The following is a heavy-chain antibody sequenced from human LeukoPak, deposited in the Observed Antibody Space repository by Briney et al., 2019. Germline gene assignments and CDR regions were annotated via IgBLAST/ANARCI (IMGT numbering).Heavy chain of an antibody. D-gene: IGHD1-7*01. V-gene: IGHV1-46*01. CDR3: ARGGFYNWNYALDC. CDR2: INPSGGST. J-gene: IGHJ4*02. Sequence: ASVKVSCKASGYTFTSYYMHWVRQAPGQGLEWMGIINPSGGSTSYAQKFQGRFTISRDNSKNTLYLQMNSLRAEDTAVYYCARGGFYNWNYALDCWGQGTLVTVSS. CDR1: GYTFTSYY.